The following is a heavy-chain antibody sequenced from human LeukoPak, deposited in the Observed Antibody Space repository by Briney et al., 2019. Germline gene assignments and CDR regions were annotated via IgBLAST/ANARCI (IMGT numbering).Heavy chain of an antibody. J-gene: IGHJ4*02. D-gene: IGHD3-22*01. V-gene: IGHV3-21*01. CDR1: GFTFSSYT. CDR2: ITRSSNYI. CDR3: ARALYDGSGYYSHFDC. Sequence: GGSLRLSCAASGFTFSSYTMNWVRQAPGKGLEWISSITRSSNYIYYADSMKGRFTISRDNAKKSLYLQMNSLRAEDTAVYYCARALYDGSGYYSHFDCWGQGTLVTVSS.